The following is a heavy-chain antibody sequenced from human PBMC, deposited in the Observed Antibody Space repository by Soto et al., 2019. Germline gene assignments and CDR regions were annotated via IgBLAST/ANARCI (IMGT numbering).Heavy chain of an antibody. V-gene: IGHV2-5*02. D-gene: IGHD5-12*01. Sequence: QITLKESGPTLVKPTQTLTLTCTVSGFSLSTRGVGVGWIRQSPGKALEWLAVIYWDDDKRYSPSLKSRLTITNDTNKHQAVLTMTNIHPADTGTYYCAHRSNPTYRGYDWVAAGYCDYWSQGTLVTV. CDR2: IYWDDDK. CDR3: AHRSNPTYRGYDWVAAGYCDY. J-gene: IGHJ4*02. CDR1: GFSLSTRGVG.